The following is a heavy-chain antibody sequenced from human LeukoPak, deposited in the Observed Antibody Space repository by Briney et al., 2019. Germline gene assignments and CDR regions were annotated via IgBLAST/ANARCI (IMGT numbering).Heavy chain of an antibody. V-gene: IGHV4-39*07. J-gene: IGHJ6*03. Sequence: PSETLSLTCTVSGGSISSSSYYWGWICQPPGKGLEWVGYIYYSGTTYYNPSLKSRVTISVDTSKNQFSLKLSSVTAADTAVYYCARDSRYGDVDVWGKGTTVTVS. D-gene: IGHD4-17*01. CDR2: IYYSGTT. CDR1: GGSISSSSYY. CDR3: ARDSRYGDVDV.